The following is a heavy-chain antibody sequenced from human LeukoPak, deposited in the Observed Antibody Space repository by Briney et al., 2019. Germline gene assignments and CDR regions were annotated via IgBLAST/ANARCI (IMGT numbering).Heavy chain of an antibody. Sequence: GASVTVSCKASGGTFSSYAISWVRQAPGQGLEWMGGIIPIFGTANYAQKFQGRVTITADESTSTAYMELSSLRSEDTAVYYCASDQNSVTAIDWGQGTLVTVSS. D-gene: IGHD2-21*02. V-gene: IGHV1-69*13. CDR3: ASDQNSVTAID. J-gene: IGHJ4*02. CDR2: IIPIFGTA. CDR1: GGTFSSYA.